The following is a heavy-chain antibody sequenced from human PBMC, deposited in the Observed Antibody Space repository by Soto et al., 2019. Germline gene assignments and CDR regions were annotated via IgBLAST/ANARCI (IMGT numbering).Heavy chain of an antibody. CDR1: GGPIRAYH. D-gene: IGHD2-2*03. J-gene: IGHJ6*02. Sequence: PSETLSLTCAVSGGPIRAYHWTWIRQPPGKGLEWIGYVLYSGNTKYNPSLKSRVTISVDTSKNQFSLRLSSVTAADTAVYYCARLNGYCISTNCHGYYGMYVWGQGTTVTVSS. CDR3: ARLNGYCISTNCHGYYGMYV. V-gene: IGHV4-59*08. CDR2: VLYSGNT.